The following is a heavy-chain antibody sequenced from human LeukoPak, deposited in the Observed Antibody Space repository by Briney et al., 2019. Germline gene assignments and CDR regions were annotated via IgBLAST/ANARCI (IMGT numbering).Heavy chain of an antibody. CDR3: AREGSAYGMDV. D-gene: IGHD2-15*01. J-gene: IGHJ6*02. CDR1: GGSINSYF. V-gene: IGHV4-59*01. CDR2: IYHSGTI. Sequence: SETLSLTCTVSGGSINSYFWSWIRQPPGKGLEWIAYIYHSGTINYNPPLKSRVTISLDTSKSQVSLNLTSVTAADTAVYYCAREGSAYGMDVWGQGTTVTVSS.